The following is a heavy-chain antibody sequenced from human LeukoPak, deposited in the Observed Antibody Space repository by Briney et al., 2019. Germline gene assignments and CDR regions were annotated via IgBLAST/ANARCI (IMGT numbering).Heavy chain of an antibody. CDR2: ISGSGDNT. V-gene: IGHV3-23*01. J-gene: IGHJ4*02. Sequence: GGSLRLSCAASGFTFSSYAMSWVRQAPGKGLEWVSGISGSGDNTYYADSVKGRFTISRDNSNFTLYLQMNSLRAEDTALYYCAKERSTDRAWFGELLEWGQGNMVTVSS. CDR3: AKERSTDRAWFGELLE. D-gene: IGHD3-10*01. CDR1: GFTFSSYA.